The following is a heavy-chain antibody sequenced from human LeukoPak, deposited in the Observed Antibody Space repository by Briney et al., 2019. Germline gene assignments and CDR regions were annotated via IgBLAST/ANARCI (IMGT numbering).Heavy chain of an antibody. Sequence: ASVKVSCKASGYTFSSYYMRWARQAPGQGLEWVGRIDPNDGSTIYARNLQGRVTMTSDTSTSTVYMELRSLRSEDTAVYYCARGGPYHGWDYWGQGTLVTVSS. CDR3: ARGGPYHGWDY. CDR2: IDPNDGST. CDR1: GYTFSSYY. V-gene: IGHV1-46*01. J-gene: IGHJ4*02. D-gene: IGHD2-15*01.